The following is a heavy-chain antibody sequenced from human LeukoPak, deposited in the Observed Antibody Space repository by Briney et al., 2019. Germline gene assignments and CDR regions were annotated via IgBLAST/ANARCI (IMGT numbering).Heavy chain of an antibody. CDR2: IYSSGST. V-gene: IGHV4-4*07. CDR1: GGSISSYY. J-gene: IGHJ6*03. CDR3: ARLSCTGGICYSRTDFYYYYYMDV. D-gene: IGHD2-15*01. Sequence: SETLSLTCIVSGGSISSYYWSWIRQPAGKGLEWIGRIYSSGSTNYNPSLKSRVTMSVDTSKSQFSLKLNSVTAADTAVYYCARLSCTGGICYSRTDFYYYYYMDVWGKGTTVTISS.